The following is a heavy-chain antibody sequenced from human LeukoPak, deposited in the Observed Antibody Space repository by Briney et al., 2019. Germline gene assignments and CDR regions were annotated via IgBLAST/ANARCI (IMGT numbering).Heavy chain of an antibody. CDR2: VNPYSGDT. D-gene: IGHD6-19*01. CDR3: ARGRSGTLDY. Sequence: ASVKVSCKASGYTFTGYNMHWVRQAPGQGLEWMRWVNPYSGDTKYAQKFQGRVTMTRDTSISTAYMELSRLRSDDTAVYYCARGRSGTLDYWGQGTLVTVSS. J-gene: IGHJ4*02. V-gene: IGHV1-2*02. CDR1: GYTFTGYN.